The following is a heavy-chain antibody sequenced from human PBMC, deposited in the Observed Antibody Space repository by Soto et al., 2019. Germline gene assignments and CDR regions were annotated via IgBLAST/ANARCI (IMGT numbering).Heavy chain of an antibody. CDR1: GFTFSSYA. Sequence: QSGGSLRLSCAASGFTFSSYAMSWVRQAPGKGLEWVSAISGSGGSTYYADSVKGRFTISRDNSKNTLYLQMNSLRAEDTAVYCCAKWRSYYYDSSGYYYDYWGQGTLVTVSS. D-gene: IGHD3-22*01. CDR3: AKWRSYYYDSSGYYYDY. CDR2: ISGSGGST. J-gene: IGHJ4*02. V-gene: IGHV3-23*01.